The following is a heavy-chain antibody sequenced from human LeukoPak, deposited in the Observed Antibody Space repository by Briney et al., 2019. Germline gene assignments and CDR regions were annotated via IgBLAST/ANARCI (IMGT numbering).Heavy chain of an antibody. D-gene: IGHD3-10*01. CDR2: IDTTSYT. CDR3: ATEGRGVHFDY. J-gene: IGHJ4*02. Sequence: GGPLRLSCAASGFIFSTYSMNWVRQAPGKGLEWVASIDTTSYTYHADSVKGRFTISRDNAKISLFLQMNSLRAEDTALYYCATEGRGVHFDYWGQGTLVTVSS. V-gene: IGHV3-21*01. CDR1: GFIFSTYS.